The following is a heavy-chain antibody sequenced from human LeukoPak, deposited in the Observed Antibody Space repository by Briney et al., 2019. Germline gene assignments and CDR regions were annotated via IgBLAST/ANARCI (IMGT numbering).Heavy chain of an antibody. J-gene: IGHJ6*02. D-gene: IGHD3-3*01. CDR1: GYTFTGYY. V-gene: IGHV1-2*06. CDR3: ARDQYDFWSGYFTDYYYGMDV. Sequence: ASVNASCKASGYTFTGYYMHWVRQAPGQGLEWMGRINPNSGGTNYAQKFQGRVTMTRDTSISTAYMELSRLRSDDTAVYYCARDQYDFWSGYFTDYYYGMDVWGQGTTVTVSS. CDR2: INPNSGGT.